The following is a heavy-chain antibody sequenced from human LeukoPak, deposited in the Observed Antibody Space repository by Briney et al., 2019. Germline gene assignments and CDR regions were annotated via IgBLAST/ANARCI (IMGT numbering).Heavy chain of an antibody. D-gene: IGHD2-21*01. CDR1: NDYIKDYY. CDR2: VSQWNT. V-gene: IGHV4-4*07. CDR3: ARQGSDNFFDS. Sequence: SETLSLTCTLSNDYIKDYYWSWIRQPAGKGLEWIGRVSQWNTNYNPSLMSRATRSVQASKNQFSLKLNSATAADAAVYYCARQGSDNFFDSWGLGILVTVSS. J-gene: IGHJ4*02.